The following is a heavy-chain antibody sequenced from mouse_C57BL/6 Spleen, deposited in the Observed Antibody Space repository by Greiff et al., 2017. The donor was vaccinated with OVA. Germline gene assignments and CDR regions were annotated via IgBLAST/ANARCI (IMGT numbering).Heavy chain of an antibody. D-gene: IGHD2-4*01. Sequence: VQLQQSGPELVKPGASVKISCKASGYSFTGYYMNWVKQSPEKSLEWIGEINPSTGGTTYNQKFKAKATLTVDKSSSTAYMQLKSLTSEDSAVYYCARRDYDEGAYFDYWGQGTTLTVSS. CDR2: INPSTGGT. CDR3: ARRDYDEGAYFDY. CDR1: GYSFTGYY. J-gene: IGHJ2*01. V-gene: IGHV1-42*01.